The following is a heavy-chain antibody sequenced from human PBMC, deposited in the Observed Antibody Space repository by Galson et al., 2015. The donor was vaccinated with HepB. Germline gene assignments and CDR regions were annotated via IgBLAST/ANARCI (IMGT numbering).Heavy chain of an antibody. V-gene: IGHV3-21*01. J-gene: IGHJ4*02. CDR2: ISSGSTYI. Sequence: SLRLSCAASGFTFRSYSMNWVRQAPGKGLAWVSSISSGSTYIYYADSVKGRFTISRDNSKTSLCLQMNSLRAEDTAVYYCARGEAYSNSWYSDFDYWGQGTLVTVSS. CDR3: ARGEAYSNSWYSDFDY. CDR1: GFTFRSYS. D-gene: IGHD6-13*01.